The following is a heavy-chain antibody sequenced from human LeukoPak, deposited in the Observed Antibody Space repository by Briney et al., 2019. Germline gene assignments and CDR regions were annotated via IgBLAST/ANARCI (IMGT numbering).Heavy chain of an antibody. CDR2: ICDSGRTI. D-gene: IGHD3-22*01. J-gene: IGHJ4*02. CDR1: GFTFSDYY. CDR3: ARDRLGDYDHSGYYDK. Sequence: PGGSLRLSCAASGFTFSDYYMSWIRQAPGKGLERVSHICDSGRTIYYADSVKGRFTISRDNAKNSVYLQMNNLGAEDTAVYYCARDRLGDYDHSGYYDKWGQGTLVTVSS. V-gene: IGHV3-11*01.